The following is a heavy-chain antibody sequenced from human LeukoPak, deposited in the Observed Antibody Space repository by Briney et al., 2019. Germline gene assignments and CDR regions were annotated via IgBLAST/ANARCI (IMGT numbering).Heavy chain of an antibody. Sequence: SCKASGYTFTNYGISWVRQAPGKGLEWVSVIYSGDTTYYADSVKGRFTISRDSSKNTLYLQMNSLRVEDTAVYYCARVDYSNWFDPWGQGTLVTVSS. CDR1: GYTFTNYG. J-gene: IGHJ5*02. CDR3: ARVDYSNWFDP. D-gene: IGHD5-12*01. V-gene: IGHV3-53*01. CDR2: IYSGDTT.